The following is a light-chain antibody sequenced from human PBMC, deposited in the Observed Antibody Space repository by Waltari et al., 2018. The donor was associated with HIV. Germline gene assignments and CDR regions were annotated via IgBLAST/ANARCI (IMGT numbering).Light chain of an antibody. CDR3: AAWDDSLSRPV. J-gene: IGLJ3*02. CDR2: GVS. CDR1: SSDVGGYAY. Sequence: QSALTQPASVSGSPGQSVTIYCAGTSSDVGGYAYVSWYQQRPGKAPKLIIFGVSNRPSGVPDRFSGSKSGTSASLAISGLRSEDEADYYCAAWDDSLSRPVFGGGTKLTVL. V-gene: IGLV2-14*01.